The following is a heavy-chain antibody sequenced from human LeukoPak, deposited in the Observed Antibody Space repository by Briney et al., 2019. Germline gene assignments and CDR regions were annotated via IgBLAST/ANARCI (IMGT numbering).Heavy chain of an antibody. CDR3: AKGSTSWYYYMDV. CDR1: GFTFSSYA. J-gene: IGHJ6*03. Sequence: GGSLRLSCAASGFTFSSYAISWVRQAPRKGLEWVSAISGSGGSTYYADSVKGRFTISRDNSKNTLYLQMNSLRAEDTAVYYCAKGSTSWYYYMDVWGKGTTVTASS. CDR2: ISGSGGST. D-gene: IGHD2-2*01. V-gene: IGHV3-23*01.